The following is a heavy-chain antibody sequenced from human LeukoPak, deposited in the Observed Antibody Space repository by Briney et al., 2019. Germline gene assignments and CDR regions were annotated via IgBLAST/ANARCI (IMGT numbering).Heavy chain of an antibody. Sequence: PGGSLRLSCAASGFTFSSYEMNWVRQAPGKGLEWVSYISSSSTTIYYADSVKGRFTISRDNAKNSLYLQMNSLRAEDTAVYYCARATFRYFDYWGQGTLVTVSS. CDR2: ISSSSTTI. CDR1: GFTFSSYE. CDR3: ARATFRYFDY. V-gene: IGHV3-48*03. D-gene: IGHD3-3*02. J-gene: IGHJ4*02.